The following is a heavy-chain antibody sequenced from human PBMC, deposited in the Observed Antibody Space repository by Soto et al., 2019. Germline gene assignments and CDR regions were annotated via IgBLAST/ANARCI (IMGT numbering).Heavy chain of an antibody. D-gene: IGHD3-10*01. Sequence: GSLRLAWVAAGFTFSSYAMSWVRQAPGKGLEWVSAISGSGGSTYYADSVKGRFTISGDNSKNTLYLQMSRLRAEDTAVYYCEKDPLWFGDLNWFDPWGQGTLVTVSS. CDR2: ISGSGGST. J-gene: IGHJ5*02. CDR1: GFTFSSYA. V-gene: IGHV3-23*01. CDR3: EKDPLWFGDLNWFDP.